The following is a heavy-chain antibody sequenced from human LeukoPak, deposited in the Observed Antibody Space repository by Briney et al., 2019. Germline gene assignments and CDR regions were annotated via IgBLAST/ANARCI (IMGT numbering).Heavy chain of an antibody. CDR1: GFTFSTYA. Sequence: GGSLRLSCAASGFTFSTYAMTWVRQAPGKGLEWVTVISHDGTNDYYRDSVKGRFTISRDNSKNTVLLQMNSLSPDDTALYYCVGSPTYYYMDVWGKGTTVTVSS. V-gene: IGHV3-30*04. CDR2: ISHDGTND. CDR3: VGSPTYYYMDV. D-gene: IGHD3-10*01. J-gene: IGHJ6*03.